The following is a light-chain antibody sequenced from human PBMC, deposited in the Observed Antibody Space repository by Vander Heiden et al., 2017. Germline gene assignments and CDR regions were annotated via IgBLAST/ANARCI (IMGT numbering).Light chain of an antibody. V-gene: IGKV1-16*02. CDR3: QQYSNYPIT. CDR2: GTS. Sequence: DIQMTQSPPSLSASIGDKVTITCRASQGINNRLAWFQQKPGKAPKSLIYGTSTLQSGVPSKFSGGGSGTDYTLTISSLRPEDFATYYCQQYSNYPITFGQGTQLEIK. CDR1: QGINNR. J-gene: IGKJ5*01.